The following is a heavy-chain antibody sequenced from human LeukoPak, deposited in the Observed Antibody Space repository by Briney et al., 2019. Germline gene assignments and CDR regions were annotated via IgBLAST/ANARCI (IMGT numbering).Heavy chain of an antibody. D-gene: IGHD3-22*01. CDR2: ISGSAGST. Sequence: GGSLRLSCAASGFTFSSYAMSWVRQAPGKGLEWVSAISGSAGSTYYADSVKGRFTISRDNSKNMLYLQMNSLRAEDTAVYYCAKDHRKHEIVVVISGYFDYWGQGTLVTVSS. CDR1: GFTFSSYA. V-gene: IGHV3-23*01. J-gene: IGHJ4*02. CDR3: AKDHRKHEIVVVISGYFDY.